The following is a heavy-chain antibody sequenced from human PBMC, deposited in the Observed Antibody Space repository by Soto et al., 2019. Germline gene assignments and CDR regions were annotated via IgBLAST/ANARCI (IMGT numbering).Heavy chain of an antibody. CDR2: ISYDGSNK. Sequence: QVQLVESGGGVVQPGRSLRLSCAASGFTFSSYGMHWVRQAPGKGLEWVAVISYDGSNKYYADSVKGRFTISRDNSKNTLYLQMNSLRAEDTAVYYCARDGKDAFDIWGQGTMVTVSS. CDR1: GFTFSSYG. V-gene: IGHV3-30*03. CDR3: ARDGKDAFDI. J-gene: IGHJ3*02.